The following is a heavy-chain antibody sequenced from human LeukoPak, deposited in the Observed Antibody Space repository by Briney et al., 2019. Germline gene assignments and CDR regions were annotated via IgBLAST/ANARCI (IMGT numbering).Heavy chain of an antibody. V-gene: IGHV4-39*07. D-gene: IGHD3-3*01. Sequence: SETLSLTCTVSGGSISSSSYYWGWIRQPPGKGLEWIGSIYYSGSTYYNPSLKSRVTISVDTSKNQFSLKLSSVTAADTAVYYCARGITYYDFWSGFYYYYMDVWGKGTTVTVSS. CDR1: GGSISSSSYY. CDR2: IYYSGST. CDR3: ARGITYYDFWSGFYYYYMDV. J-gene: IGHJ6*03.